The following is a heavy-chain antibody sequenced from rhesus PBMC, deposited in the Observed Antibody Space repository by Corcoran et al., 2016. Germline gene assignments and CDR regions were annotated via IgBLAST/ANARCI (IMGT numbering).Heavy chain of an antibody. V-gene: IGHV4S9*01. J-gene: IGHJ4*01. Sequence: QVQLQESGPGLVKASETLSLTCAVSGGSISDIYYWNWIRQPPGKGLEWIGNMYGTSGSTSYNSSLMSRVTISQDTSKTQFSLKVTSVTAADTAVYYCARRRLAGPHFDYWGQGILVTVSS. CDR2: MYGTSGST. CDR3: ARRRLAGPHFDY. D-gene: IGHD6-37*01. CDR1: GGSISDIYY.